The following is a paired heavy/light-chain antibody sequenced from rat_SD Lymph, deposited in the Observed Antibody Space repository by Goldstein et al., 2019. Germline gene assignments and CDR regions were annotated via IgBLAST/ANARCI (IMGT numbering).Light chain of an antibody. J-gene: IGKJ5*01. CDR1: SSVSY. V-gene: IGKV4S18*01. Sequence: EIVLTQSPTTMAASPGEKVTLNCLASSSVSYMNWYQQKSGASPKLWIYGTSNLASGVPNRFSGSGSGTSYSLTISSMEAEDVATYYCLQLSSYPLTFGSGTKLEIK. CDR2: GTS. CDR3: LQLSSYPLT.
Heavy chain of an antibody. D-gene: IGHD1-12*02. CDR2: IRSGGST. Sequence: QVQLKETGPGLVQPTQTLSITCTVSGFSLTSYYMQWVRQTPGKGLEWMGFIRSGGSTEYNSEFKSRLSISRDTSKNQVFLKMNSLKTEDTGVYYCARDLDGTYWGQGVMVTVSS. V-gene: IGHV2-65*01. CDR3: ARDLDGTY. J-gene: IGHJ2*01. CDR1: GFSLTSYY.